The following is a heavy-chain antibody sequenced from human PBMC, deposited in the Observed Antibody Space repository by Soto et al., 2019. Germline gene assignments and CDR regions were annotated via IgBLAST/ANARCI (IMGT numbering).Heavy chain of an antibody. Sequence: QVQLVQSGAEATKPGASVKVSCKASGYIFTSYGLSWVRPAPGQGLAGMGLVSAYSGDTKYAQKFQGRVTITTDTTTYTAYMELRSLTSGDTAMFYCARMAVPGTSPRPHGFDHWCQGTLVTVSS. CDR2: VSAYSGDT. CDR3: ARMAVPGTSPRPHGFDH. D-gene: IGHD6-19*01. CDR1: GYIFTSYG. V-gene: IGHV1-18*01. J-gene: IGHJ5*02.